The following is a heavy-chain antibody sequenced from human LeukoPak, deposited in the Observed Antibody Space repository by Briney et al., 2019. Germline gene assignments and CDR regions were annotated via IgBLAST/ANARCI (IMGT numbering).Heavy chain of an antibody. V-gene: IGHV3-53*01. Sequence: GGSLRLSCAASGFTVSSNYMSWVRQAPGKGLEWVSIIYSGGSTYYADSVKGRFTISRDNSKNTLYLQINSLRAEDTAVYYCARDKSSPHAFDIWGQGTMVTVSS. J-gene: IGHJ3*02. CDR2: IYSGGST. CDR3: ARDKSSPHAFDI. CDR1: GFTVSSNY.